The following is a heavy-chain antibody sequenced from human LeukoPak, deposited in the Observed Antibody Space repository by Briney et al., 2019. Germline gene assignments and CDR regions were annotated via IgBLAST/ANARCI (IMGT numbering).Heavy chain of an antibody. Sequence: GGSVTLSCAASGFDFSRYGMHWVRQAPGMGLEGVAFVRYDGVNNTDSVKGRFTISKDNSKNKLYLQMNSLRVEDTAVYSCAKESGVDYHSEGPRFWGLGTLVTVSS. CDR2: VRYDGVN. J-gene: IGHJ4*02. V-gene: IGHV3-30*02. D-gene: IGHD2-21*02. CDR3: AKESGVDYHSEGPRF. CDR1: GFDFSRYG.